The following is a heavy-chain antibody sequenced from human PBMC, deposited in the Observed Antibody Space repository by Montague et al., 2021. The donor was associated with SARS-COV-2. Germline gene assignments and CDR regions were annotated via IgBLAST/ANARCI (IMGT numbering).Heavy chain of an antibody. D-gene: IGHD6-13*01. V-gene: IGHV4-39*07. CDR2: IYYSGST. CDR1: GGSISSSSYY. J-gene: IGHJ6*02. CDR3: ARVGRQQLVRLSGMDV. Sequence: ETLSLTCTVSGGSISSSSYYWGWIRQPPGKGLEWIGSIYYSGSTXYNPSVKSRVTISVDTSKNQFSLKLSSVTAADTAVYYCARVGRQQLVRLSGMDVWGQGTTVTVSS.